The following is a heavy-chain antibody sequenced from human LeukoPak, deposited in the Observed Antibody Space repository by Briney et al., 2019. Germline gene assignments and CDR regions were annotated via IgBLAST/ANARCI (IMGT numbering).Heavy chain of an antibody. D-gene: IGHD3-10*01. CDR3: ARDLRGRVSWFDP. CDR1: GFTFSSYA. Sequence: GGSLRLSCAASGFTFSSYAMHWVRQAPGKGLEWVSGINWNGGSTGYADSVKGRFTISRDNAKNSLYLQMNSLRAEDTALYHCARDLRGRVSWFDPWGQGTLVTVSS. CDR2: INWNGGST. J-gene: IGHJ5*02. V-gene: IGHV3-20*01.